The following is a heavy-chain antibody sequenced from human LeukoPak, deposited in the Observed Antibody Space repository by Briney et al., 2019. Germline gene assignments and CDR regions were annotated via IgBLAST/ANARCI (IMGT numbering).Heavy chain of an antibody. CDR3: ARGGEGSSWYGGDAFDI. Sequence: GGSLRLSCAASGFTFSSYNMNWVRQAPGKGLEWVSSISGSSSSIYYADSVKGRFTISRDNANNSLYLQMNSLRAEDTALYHCARGGEGSSWYGGDAFDIWGQGTMVTVSS. V-gene: IGHV3-21*04. J-gene: IGHJ3*02. CDR2: ISGSSSSI. D-gene: IGHD6-13*01. CDR1: GFTFSSYN.